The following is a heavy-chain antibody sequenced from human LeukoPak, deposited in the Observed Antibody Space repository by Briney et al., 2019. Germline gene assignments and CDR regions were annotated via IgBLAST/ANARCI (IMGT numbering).Heavy chain of an antibody. CDR1: GFTFSSYS. V-gene: IGHV3-21*01. Sequence: GGSLRLSCAASGFTFSSYSMNWVRQAPGKGLEWVSSISSSSSYIYYADSVKGRFTISRDNAKNSLYLQMNSLRAEDAAVYYCARDMAGTFDPWGQGTLVTVSS. CDR3: ARDMAGTFDP. D-gene: IGHD1/OR15-1a*01. J-gene: IGHJ5*02. CDR2: ISSSSSYI.